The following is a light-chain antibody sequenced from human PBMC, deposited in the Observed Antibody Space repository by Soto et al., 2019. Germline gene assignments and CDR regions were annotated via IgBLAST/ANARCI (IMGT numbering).Light chain of an antibody. CDR1: QSVGSN. J-gene: IGKJ4*01. V-gene: IGKV3-15*01. CDR2: DIS. Sequence: EIVMTQSTATLSVSPGQRATLSCRASQSVGSNLAWYQQTPGQAPRLLIYDISTRATAFPARFSGSGSGTEFTLTIGSLQSEDFAVYYCQQYYDWPLTFGGGTKVEIK. CDR3: QQYYDWPLT.